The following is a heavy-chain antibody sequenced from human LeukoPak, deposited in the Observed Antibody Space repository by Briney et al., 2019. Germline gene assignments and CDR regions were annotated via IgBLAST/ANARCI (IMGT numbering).Heavy chain of an antibody. CDR2: IYWDDDK. V-gene: IGHV2-5*02. D-gene: IGHD4-11*01. CDR3: AHRSSVKLGFDY. J-gene: IGHJ4*02. Sequence: SGPTLVKPTQTLTLTCTFSGFSLSTSGVGVGWIRQPPGKALEWLALIYWDDDKRYSPSLKSRLTITKDTSKNQVVLTMTNMDPVDTAAYYCAHRSSVKLGFDYWGQGTLVTVSS. CDR1: GFSLSTSGVG.